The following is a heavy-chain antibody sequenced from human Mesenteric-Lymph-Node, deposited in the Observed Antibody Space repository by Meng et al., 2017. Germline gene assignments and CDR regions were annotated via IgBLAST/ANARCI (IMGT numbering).Heavy chain of an antibody. CDR1: GGANSSSNW. V-gene: IGHV4-4*02. D-gene: IGHD3-10*01. CDR3: ARVASSRNYGPLDDY. J-gene: IGHJ4*02. Sequence: ESCPGVVTASSAPSRPFAASGGANSSSNWWSWVRQPPGKGLEWIGEIYHSGSTNYNPSLKSRVTISVDKSKNQFSLKLSSVTAADTAVYYCARVASSRNYGPLDDYWGQGTLVTVSS. CDR2: IYHSGST.